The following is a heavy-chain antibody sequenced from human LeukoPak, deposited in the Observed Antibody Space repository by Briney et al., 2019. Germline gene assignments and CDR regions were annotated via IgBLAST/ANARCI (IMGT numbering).Heavy chain of an antibody. CDR2: IYYSGST. D-gene: IGHD6-13*01. V-gene: IGHV4-59*01. Sequence: SETLSLTCTVSGGSISSYYWSWIRQPPGKGLEWIGYIYYSGSTNCNPSVKSRVAMSVDTSKKQFSLKLSSLTAADTAVYYCARGWAATWGQGTLVTVSS. CDR3: ARGWAAT. CDR1: GGSISSYY. J-gene: IGHJ5*02.